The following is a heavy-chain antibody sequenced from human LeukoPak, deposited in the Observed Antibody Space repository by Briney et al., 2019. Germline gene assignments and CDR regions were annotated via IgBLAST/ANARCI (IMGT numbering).Heavy chain of an antibody. D-gene: IGHD3-9*01. J-gene: IGHJ4*02. Sequence: RASVKVSCKASGYTFTSYGISWVRQAPGQGLEWMGWISAYNGNTNYAQKLQGRVTITTDTYTSTAYMDLRSLIYDDTAVCYCASDILSGYYDYWGQGTLVTVSS. V-gene: IGHV1-18*01. CDR2: ISAYNGNT. CDR3: ASDILSGYYDY. CDR1: GYTFTSYG.